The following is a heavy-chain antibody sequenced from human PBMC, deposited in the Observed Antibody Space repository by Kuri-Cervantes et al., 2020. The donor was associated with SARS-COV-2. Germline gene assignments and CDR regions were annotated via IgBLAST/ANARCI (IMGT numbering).Heavy chain of an antibody. Sequence: TVSGASISSDYWSWSRQPPGKGLEWFGFINYSGSSNYNPSRKSRVSISLDTSKNQFSLRLSSVTAADTSVYYCARLGSGWPGIDFWGQGSLVTVSS. J-gene: IGHJ4*02. CDR3: ARLGSGWPGIDF. CDR2: INYSGSS. V-gene: IGHV4-59*12. D-gene: IGHD6-19*01. CDR1: GASISSDY.